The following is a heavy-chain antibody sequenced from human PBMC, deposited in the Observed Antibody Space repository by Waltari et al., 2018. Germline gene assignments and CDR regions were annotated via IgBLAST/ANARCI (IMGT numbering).Heavy chain of an antibody. CDR2: IYYSGST. CDR1: GGSISSTY. V-gene: IGHV4-59*01. D-gene: IGHD1-26*01. J-gene: IGHJ4*02. CDR3: ARLELHGTTGIDY. Sequence: QVQLQESSPGLVKPSENLSLTCTVSGGSISSTYWNWIRQPPGKGLEWIGYIYYSGSTNYNPSLKSRVTISVDTSKNQFSLKLSSVTAADTAVYYCARLELHGTTGIDYWGQGTLVTVSS.